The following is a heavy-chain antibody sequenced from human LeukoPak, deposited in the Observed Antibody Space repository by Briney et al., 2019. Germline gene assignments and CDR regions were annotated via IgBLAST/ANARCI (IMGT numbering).Heavy chain of an antibody. Sequence: ASVKVSCKASEYTFTGYYMHWVRQAPGQGLEWMGWINPNSGGTNYAQNFQGRVTMTRDTSISTAYMEVSRLRSDDTAVYYCARSIAARPVDYWGQGTLVTVSS. D-gene: IGHD6-6*01. CDR1: EYTFTGYY. CDR2: INPNSGGT. J-gene: IGHJ4*02. CDR3: ARSIAARPVDY. V-gene: IGHV1-2*02.